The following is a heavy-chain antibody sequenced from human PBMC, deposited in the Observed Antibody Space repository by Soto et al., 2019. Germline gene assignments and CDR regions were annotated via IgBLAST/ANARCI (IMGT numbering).Heavy chain of an antibody. CDR2: ITGSGGST. CDR1: GFTLSTYA. V-gene: IGHV3-23*01. D-gene: IGHD4-17*01. J-gene: IGHJ4*02. CDR3: AKDRYGDYGGIDY. Sequence: GSRRLSCAASGFTLSTYAMIWVRQAPGKGLEWVSVITGSGGSTYYADSVKGRFTISRDTSKNTLFLQMNSLRAEDTAVYYCAKDRYGDYGGIDYWGQGP.